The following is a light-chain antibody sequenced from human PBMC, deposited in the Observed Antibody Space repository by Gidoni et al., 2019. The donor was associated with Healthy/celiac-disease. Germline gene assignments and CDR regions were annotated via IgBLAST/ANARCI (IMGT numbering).Light chain of an antibody. J-gene: IGKJ4*01. V-gene: IGKV1-13*02. Sequence: AIQLTQSPSSLSASLGDRVTITCRASQGISSALAWYQQKPGKAPKLLIYYASKLESGVPSRFSGSGSETDFTLTISSLQHEDFATYYCQQFNSYPRGLTFGGGTKVEIK. CDR2: YAS. CDR1: QGISSA. CDR3: QQFNSYPRGLT.